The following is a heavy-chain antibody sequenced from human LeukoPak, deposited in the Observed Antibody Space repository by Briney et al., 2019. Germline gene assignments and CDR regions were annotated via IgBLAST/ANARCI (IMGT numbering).Heavy chain of an antibody. Sequence: ASVKVSCKASGYTFTSYGISWVRQAPGQGLEWMGWISAYNGNTNYAQKLQGRVTMTTDTSTSTAYMELRSLRSDDTAVYYCARGVRSGYCSSTSCHNYYYMDVWGKGTTVTVSS. V-gene: IGHV1-18*01. D-gene: IGHD2-2*02. CDR1: GYTFTSYG. J-gene: IGHJ6*03. CDR3: ARGVRSGYCSSTSCHNYYYMDV. CDR2: ISAYNGNT.